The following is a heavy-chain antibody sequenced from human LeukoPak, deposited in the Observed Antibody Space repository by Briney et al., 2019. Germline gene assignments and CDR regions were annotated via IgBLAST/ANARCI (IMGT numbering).Heavy chain of an antibody. CDR2: IYSGGST. CDR3: AKEGGSYAYYYGMDV. J-gene: IGHJ6*02. CDR1: GFTVSSNY. Sequence: GGSLRLSCAASGFTVSSNYMSWVRQAPGKGLEWVSVIYSGGSTYYADSVKGRFTISRDNAKNSLYLQMNSLRAEDTALYYCAKEGGSYAYYYGMDVWGQGTMVTVSS. V-gene: IGHV3-53*05. D-gene: IGHD1-26*01.